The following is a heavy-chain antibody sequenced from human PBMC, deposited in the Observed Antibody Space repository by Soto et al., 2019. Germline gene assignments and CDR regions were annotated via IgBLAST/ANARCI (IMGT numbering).Heavy chain of an antibody. V-gene: IGHV3-21*01. CDR3: ARDHYEPTYYDFWSGSYGMDV. Sequence: PGGSLRLSCAASGFTFSSYSMSWVRQAPGKGLEWVSSISSSSSYIYYADSVKGRFTISRDNAKNSLYLQMNSLRAEDTAVYYCARDHYEPTYYDFWSGSYGMDVWGQGTTVTVSS. J-gene: IGHJ6*02. CDR1: GFTFSSYS. D-gene: IGHD3-3*01. CDR2: ISSSSSYI.